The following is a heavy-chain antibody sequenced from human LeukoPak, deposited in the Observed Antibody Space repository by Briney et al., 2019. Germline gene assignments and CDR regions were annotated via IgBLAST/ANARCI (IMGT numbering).Heavy chain of an antibody. CDR2: IKQDGSEK. D-gene: IGHD5-12*01. CDR1: GFTFNNYW. Sequence: GGSLRLSCAGSGFTFNNYWMSWVRQTPGKGLEWVASIKQDGSEKYYVDSVKGRFSISRDNAKNLLYLQMNSLRAEDTAVYYCAGYDHFDYWGQGTLVTVSS. CDR3: AGYDHFDY. J-gene: IGHJ4*02. V-gene: IGHV3-7*01.